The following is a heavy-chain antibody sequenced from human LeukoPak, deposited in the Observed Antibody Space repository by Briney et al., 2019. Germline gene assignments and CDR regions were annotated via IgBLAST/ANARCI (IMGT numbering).Heavy chain of an antibody. CDR2: ISSTTPTT. J-gene: IGHJ6*03. CDR1: GFTFSSYS. V-gene: IGHV3-48*01. Sequence: PGGSLRLSCAASGFTFSSYSMNWVRQAPGKGLEWVSYISSTTPTTYYADSVKGRFTISRDNAKNSFYLQMNSLRAEDTAVYYCAKSYYNYMDVWGKGTTVTVSS. CDR3: AKSYYNYMDV.